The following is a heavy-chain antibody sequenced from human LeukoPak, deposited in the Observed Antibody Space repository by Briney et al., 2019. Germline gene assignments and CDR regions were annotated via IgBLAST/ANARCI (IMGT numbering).Heavy chain of an antibody. CDR3: ANYGDLKEFDY. V-gene: IGHV4-39*01. CDR1: GGSISSSSYY. J-gene: IGHJ4*02. CDR2: IYYSGST. Sequence: SETLSLTCTVSGGSISSSSYYWGWIRQPPGKGLEWIGSIYYSGSTYYNPSLKSRVTISVDTSKNQFSLKLSSVTAADTAVYYCANYGDLKEFDYWGQGTLVTVSS. D-gene: IGHD4-17*01.